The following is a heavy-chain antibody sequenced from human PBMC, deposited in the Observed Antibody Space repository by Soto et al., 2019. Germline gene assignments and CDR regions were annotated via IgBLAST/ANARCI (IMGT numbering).Heavy chain of an antibody. V-gene: IGHV4-39*01. D-gene: IGHD6-6*01. Sequence: SETLSLTCTVPGGSISSTSYSWGWICQPPGKGLEWIGSIYYTGSAYYNPSLKSRLTTSVDTSKNQFSLKLYSVTAADTAVYYCARHSGSSPDNWFDPWGQGTPVTVSS. CDR1: GGSISSTSYS. CDR2: IYYTGSA. CDR3: ARHSGSSPDNWFDP. J-gene: IGHJ5*02.